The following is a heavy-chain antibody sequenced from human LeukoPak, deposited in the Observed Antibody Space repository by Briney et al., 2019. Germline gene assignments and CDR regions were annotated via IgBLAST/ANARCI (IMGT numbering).Heavy chain of an antibody. J-gene: IGHJ3*02. CDR1: GFSFSSYW. Sequence: GGSLRLSCAASGFSFSSYWMSWVRQAPGKGLEWVANIKQDGSEKYYVDSVKGRFTISRDNAKNSLYLQMNSLRAEDTAVYYCARDPRYSSSWKYAFDIWGQGTMVTVSS. CDR3: ARDPRYSSSWKYAFDI. D-gene: IGHD6-13*01. V-gene: IGHV3-7*01. CDR2: IKQDGSEK.